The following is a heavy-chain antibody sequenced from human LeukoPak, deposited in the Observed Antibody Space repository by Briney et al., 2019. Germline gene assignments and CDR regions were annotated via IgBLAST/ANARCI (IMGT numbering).Heavy chain of an antibody. Sequence: GGSLTLSCAPSGFTYSEYPMTWPPEAPGKGLEGVSTISGGGGHTSYADSVRGQFTVSRDNSKTTLYLQMNGLRAEDTAIYYCIRGLNSPDYWGQGTLVTVSS. CDR2: ISGGGGHT. V-gene: IGHV3-23*01. CDR1: GFTYSEYP. CDR3: IRGLNSPDY. D-gene: IGHD3-10*01. J-gene: IGHJ4*02.